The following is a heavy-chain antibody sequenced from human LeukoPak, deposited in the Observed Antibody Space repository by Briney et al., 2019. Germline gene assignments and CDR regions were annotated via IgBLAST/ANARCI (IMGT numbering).Heavy chain of an antibody. CDR3: AKAAQVAGRPNLGGHFDY. CDR1: GFTLSNYA. D-gene: IGHD6-6*01. J-gene: IGHJ4*02. CDR2: ISSSGGST. V-gene: IGHV3-23*01. Sequence: GGSLRLSCAASGFTLSNYAMSWVRQAPGKGLQWVSGISSSGGSTYQVDSVKGRFTISRDNSKNTLYLQMNSLRAEDTAVYYCAKAAQVAGRPNLGGHFDYWGQGTLVTVSS.